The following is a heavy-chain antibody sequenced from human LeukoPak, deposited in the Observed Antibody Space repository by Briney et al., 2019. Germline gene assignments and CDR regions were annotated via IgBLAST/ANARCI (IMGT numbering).Heavy chain of an antibody. CDR1: GGSISSYY. CDR3: ARAGRQLVYYFDY. Sequence: SETLSLTCTVSGGSISSYYWSWIRQPPGKGLEWIGYIYHSGSTYYNPSLKSRVTISVDRSKNQFSLKLSSATAADTAVYYCARAGRQLVYYFDYWGQGTLVTVSS. D-gene: IGHD1-1*01. V-gene: IGHV4-59*12. CDR2: IYHSGST. J-gene: IGHJ4*02.